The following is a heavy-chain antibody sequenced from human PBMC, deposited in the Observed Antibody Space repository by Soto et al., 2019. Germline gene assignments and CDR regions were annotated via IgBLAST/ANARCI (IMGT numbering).Heavy chain of an antibody. CDR2: ISYDGSNE. V-gene: IGHV3-30-3*01. J-gene: IGHJ4*02. D-gene: IGHD4-17*01. Sequence: QVQLVESGGGVVQPGRSLRLSCAASGFTFSSYALHWVRQAPGKGLEWVAVISYDGSNENYADSVKGRFTISRDNSKNTLYLHMNSLRDEDTAVYYCARDRWATETTPFEYWGQGTQVIVSS. CDR3: ARDRWATETTPFEY. CDR1: GFTFSSYA.